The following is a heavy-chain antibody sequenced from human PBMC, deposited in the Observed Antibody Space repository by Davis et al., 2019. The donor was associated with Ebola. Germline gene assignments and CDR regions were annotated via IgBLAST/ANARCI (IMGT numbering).Heavy chain of an antibody. D-gene: IGHD4-11*01. CDR1: GFTFSGSA. CDR3: TTTTTASDY. V-gene: IGHV3-73*01. J-gene: IGHJ4*02. Sequence: PGGSLRLSCAASGFTFSGSAMHWVLQASGKGLEWVGRIRSKANSYATAYAASVKGRFTISRDDSKNTAYLQMNSLKTEDTAVYYCTTTTTASDYWGQGTLVTVSS. CDR2: IRSKANSYAT.